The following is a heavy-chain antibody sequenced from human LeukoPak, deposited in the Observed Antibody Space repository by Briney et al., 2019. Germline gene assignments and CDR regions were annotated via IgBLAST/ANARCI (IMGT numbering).Heavy chain of an antibody. CDR2: IYSGGST. V-gene: IGHV3-53*01. CDR3: ARDSRGYSGYDNYYYYGMDV. CDR1: GFTVSNNY. D-gene: IGHD5-12*01. J-gene: IGHJ6*02. Sequence: GGSLRLSCAASGFTVSNNYMSWVRQAPGKGLEWVSVIYSGGSTYYADSVKGRFTISRDNSKNTLYLQMNSLRAEDTAVYYCARDSRGYSGYDNYYYYGMDVWGQGATVTVSS.